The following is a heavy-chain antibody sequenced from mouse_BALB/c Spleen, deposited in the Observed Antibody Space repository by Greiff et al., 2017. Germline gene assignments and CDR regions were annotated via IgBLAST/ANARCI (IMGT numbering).Heavy chain of an antibody. Sequence: EVQRVESGGGLVKPGGSLKLSCAASGFTFSDYYMYWVRQTPEKRLEWVATISDGGSYTYYPDSVKGRFTISRDNAKNNLYLQMSSLKSEDTAMYYCARAYGNYDYFDYWGQGTTLTVAS. CDR2: ISDGGSYT. V-gene: IGHV5-4*02. D-gene: IGHD2-1*01. J-gene: IGHJ2*01. CDR3: ARAYGNYDYFDY. CDR1: GFTFSDYY.